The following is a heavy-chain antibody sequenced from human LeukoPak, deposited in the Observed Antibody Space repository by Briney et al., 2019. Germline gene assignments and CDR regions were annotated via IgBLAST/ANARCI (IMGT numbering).Heavy chain of an antibody. CDR2: IYYSGST. V-gene: IGHV4-59*01. Sequence: PSETLSLTCTVSGGSISGYCWSWIRQPPGKGLEWIGFIYYSGSTNYNPSLKSRVTISVDTSKNQFSLKLSSVTAADTAVYYCARASDSSSAGVVDYWGQGTLVTVSS. CDR3: ARASDSSSAGVVDY. CDR1: GGSISGYC. D-gene: IGHD6-6*01. J-gene: IGHJ4*02.